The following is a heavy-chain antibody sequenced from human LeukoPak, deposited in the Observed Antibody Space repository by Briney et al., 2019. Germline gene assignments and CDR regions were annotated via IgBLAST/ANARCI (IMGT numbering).Heavy chain of an antibody. CDR3: TRVGASTGH. D-gene: IGHD1-26*01. Sequence: PGGSLRLSCAASGFTFSDSDMHWVRQASGRGLEWVGRIRSKANSYASAYAASVKGWFTISRDDSKHTAYLQMNSLRTADTYLYYCTRVGASTGHWRQGTLVTISS. CDR2: IRSKANSYAS. V-gene: IGHV3-73*01. CDR1: GFTFSDSD. J-gene: IGHJ1*01.